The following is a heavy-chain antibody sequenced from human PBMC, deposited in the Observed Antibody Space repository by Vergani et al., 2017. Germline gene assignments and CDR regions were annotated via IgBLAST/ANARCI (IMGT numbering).Heavy chain of an antibody. J-gene: IGHJ2*01. CDR1: GFSFTDTY. D-gene: IGHD5-24*01. CDR3: AKLHGHNFRVWYFDH. Sequence: QVVLVESGGGLVKPGGSLRLSCAVSGFSFTDTYFSWIRQAPGKGLEWVSTIRTSTDDRSYADSVKGRFIFSRDSCDNSLFLQMNSLRVEDTAVYYCAKLHGHNFRVWYFDHWGRGTPVTVSS. CDR2: IRTSTDDR. V-gene: IGHV3-11*01.